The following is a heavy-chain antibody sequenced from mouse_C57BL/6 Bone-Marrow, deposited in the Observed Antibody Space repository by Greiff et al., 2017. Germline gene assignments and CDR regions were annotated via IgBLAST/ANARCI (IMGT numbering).Heavy chain of an antibody. V-gene: IGHV3-6*01. J-gene: IGHJ1*03. CDR3: ARDLTGYFDV. Sequence: EVQRVESGPGLVKPSQSLSLTCSVTGYSITSGYYWNWIRQFPGNKLEWMGYISYDGSNNYNPSLKNRISITRDTSKNQFFLKLNSVTTEDTATYYCARDLTGYFDVWGTGTTVTVSS. CDR2: ISYDGSN. D-gene: IGHD4-1*01. CDR1: GYSITSGYY.